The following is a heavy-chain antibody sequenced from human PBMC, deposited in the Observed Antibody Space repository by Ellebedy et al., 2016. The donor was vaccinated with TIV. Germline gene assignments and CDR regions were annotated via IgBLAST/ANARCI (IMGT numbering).Heavy chain of an antibody. CDR3: ARRSTSGPYNWFDP. D-gene: IGHD6-19*01. CDR2: VDTSGGT. CDR1: GASISNYY. Sequence: SETLSLXXTLSGASISNYYWSWFRQPAGMGLEWIGRVDTSGGTNYNPSLKSRVTMSVDTSKNQFSLKLTSVTAADTAVYYCARRSTSGPYNWFDPWGQGTLVTVSS. J-gene: IGHJ5*02. V-gene: IGHV4-4*07.